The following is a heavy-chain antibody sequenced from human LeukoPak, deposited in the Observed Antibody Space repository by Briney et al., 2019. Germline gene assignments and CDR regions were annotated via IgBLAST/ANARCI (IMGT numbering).Heavy chain of an antibody. J-gene: IGHJ3*02. V-gene: IGHV3-73*01. D-gene: IGHD3-22*01. Sequence: GGSLRLSCAASGFTFSGSAMHWVRQASGKGLEWVGRIRSKAHSYATAYAASVKGRFTISRDDSKNTAYLQMNSLKTEDTAVYYCTSAFPKLITMIVVVTDADAFDIWGQGTMVTVSS. CDR1: GFTFSGSA. CDR3: TSAFPKLITMIVVVTDADAFDI. CDR2: IRSKAHSYAT.